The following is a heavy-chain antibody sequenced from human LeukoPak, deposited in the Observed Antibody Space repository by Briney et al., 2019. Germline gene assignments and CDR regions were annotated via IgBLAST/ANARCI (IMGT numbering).Heavy chain of an antibody. Sequence: ASVKVSCKASGYTFTSYYMHWVRQAPGQGLEWMGWINPNSGGTNSAQKFQGRVTMTRDTSITTVYMEVSWLTSDDTAIYYCARADRLHGGPYLVGPWGQGTLVTVSS. V-gene: IGHV1-2*02. CDR2: INPNSGGT. CDR1: GYTFTSYY. D-gene: IGHD3-16*01. CDR3: ARADRLHGGPYLVGP. J-gene: IGHJ5*02.